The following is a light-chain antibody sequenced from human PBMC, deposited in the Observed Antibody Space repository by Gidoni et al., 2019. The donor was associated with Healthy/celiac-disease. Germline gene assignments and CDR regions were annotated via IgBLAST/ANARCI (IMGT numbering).Light chain of an antibody. Sequence: EIVLTQSPGTLSLSPGERATLSCRASQSVSSSYLAWYPQKPGQAPRLLIYGASSRATGIPDRFSGSGSGTDFTLTISRLDPEDFAVYYCQQYGSSPPITFGQGTRLEIK. CDR2: GAS. CDR3: QQYGSSPPIT. J-gene: IGKJ5*01. V-gene: IGKV3-20*01. CDR1: QSVSSSY.